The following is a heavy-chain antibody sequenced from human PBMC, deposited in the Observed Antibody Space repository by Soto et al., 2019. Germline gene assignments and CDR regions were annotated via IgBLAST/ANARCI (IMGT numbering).Heavy chain of an antibody. Sequence: PGGSLRLSCAASGFTFNNAWLIWVRQGPGKGLEWVSVIYSGGSTYYADSVKGRFTISRDNSKNTLYLQMNSLRAEDTAVYYCARDGMVNYYDSSGYHFDYWGQGTLVTVS. V-gene: IGHV3-66*01. CDR3: ARDGMVNYYDSSGYHFDY. CDR2: IYSGGST. J-gene: IGHJ4*02. D-gene: IGHD3-22*01. CDR1: GFTFNNAW.